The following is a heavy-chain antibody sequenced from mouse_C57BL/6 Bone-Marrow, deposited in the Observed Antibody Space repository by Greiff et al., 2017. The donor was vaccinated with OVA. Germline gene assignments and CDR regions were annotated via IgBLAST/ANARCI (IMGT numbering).Heavy chain of an antibody. CDR2: ISSGGSYT. CDR3: AGFYGCSYSWFGY. D-gene: IGHD1-1*01. Sequence: EVKVVESGGDLVKPGGSLKLSCAASGFTFSSYGMYWVRQTPDKRLEWVATISSGGSYTYYPDSLKGRFTITRDNAKHTLYLQRSSLKSEDTAMYYCAGFYGCSYSWFGYWGQGTLVTVSA. J-gene: IGHJ3*01. CDR1: GFTFSSYG. V-gene: IGHV5-6*01.